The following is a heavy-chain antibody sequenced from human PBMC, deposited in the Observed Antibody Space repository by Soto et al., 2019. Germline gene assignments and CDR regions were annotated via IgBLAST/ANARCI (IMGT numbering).Heavy chain of an antibody. CDR2: ITGSGGTT. CDR3: PKEAARIFDY. V-gene: IGHV3-23*01. Sequence: GGSMRLSCAASGFTFSTYAMSWVRQATGKGLEWVSSITGSGGTTYYADSGKGRFPSSRDNSKNTLYLQMNSLRDEDTAAYHCPKEAARIFDYWGQRTLVTVSS. CDR1: GFTFSTYA. D-gene: IGHD3-10*01. J-gene: IGHJ4*02.